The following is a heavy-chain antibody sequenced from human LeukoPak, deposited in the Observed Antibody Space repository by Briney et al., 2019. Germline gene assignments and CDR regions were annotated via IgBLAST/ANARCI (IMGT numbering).Heavy chain of an antibody. CDR3: ARQAGTF. CDR2: IYYSGST. V-gene: IGHV4-59*08. CDR1: GGSISSYY. Sequence: PSETLSLTCTVSGGSISSYYWSWIRRPPGKGLEWIGYIYYSGSTNYNPSLKSRATISVDTSKNQFSLKLRSVTAADTAVYYCARQAGTFWGQGTLVTVSS. J-gene: IGHJ1*01. D-gene: IGHD3-10*01.